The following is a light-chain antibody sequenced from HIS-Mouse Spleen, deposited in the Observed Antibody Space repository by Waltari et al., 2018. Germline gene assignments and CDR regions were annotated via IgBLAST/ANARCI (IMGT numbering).Light chain of an antibody. CDR2: DVS. Sequence: QSALTQPASVSGSPGQSITISCTGTSRDVGGYNSVSWYQQHPGKAPKLMIYDVSNRPSGVSNRFSGSKSGNTAYLTISGLQAEDEADYYCSSYTSSSTLVFGGGTKLTVL. J-gene: IGLJ2*01. CDR1: SRDVGGYNS. CDR3: SSYTSSSTLV. V-gene: IGLV2-14*03.